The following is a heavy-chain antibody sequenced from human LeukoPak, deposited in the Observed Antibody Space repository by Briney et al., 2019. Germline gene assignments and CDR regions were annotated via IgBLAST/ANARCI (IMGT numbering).Heavy chain of an antibody. CDR3: ARDQEGFDY. CDR1: GYTFTNNY. CDR2: IYPRDGST. V-gene: IGHV1-46*01. Sequence: ASLKVSCKASGYTFTNNYLHWVRQAPGQGLEWMGMIYPRDGSTSYAQNFQGRVTVTRDTSTTTVHMELRGLRSEDTAVYYCARDQEGFDYWGQGTVVTVSS. J-gene: IGHJ4*02.